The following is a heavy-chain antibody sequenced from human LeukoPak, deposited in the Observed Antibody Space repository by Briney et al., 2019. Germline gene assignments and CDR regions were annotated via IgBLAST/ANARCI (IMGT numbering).Heavy chain of an antibody. Sequence: ASVKVSCKASGYTFTSYGISWVRQAPGQGLEWMGWISAYNGNTNYAQKLQGRVTITRDTSASTAYMELSSLRSEDTAVYYCARVRGIVGATGAFDIWGQGIMVTVSS. D-gene: IGHD1-26*01. CDR3: ARVRGIVGATGAFDI. J-gene: IGHJ3*02. V-gene: IGHV1-18*01. CDR2: ISAYNGNT. CDR1: GYTFTSYG.